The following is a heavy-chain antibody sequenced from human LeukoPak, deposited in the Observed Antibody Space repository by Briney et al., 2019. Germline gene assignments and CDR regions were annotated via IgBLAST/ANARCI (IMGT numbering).Heavy chain of an antibody. CDR1: GFTFSDYY. V-gene: IGHV3-11*04. CDR2: ISSSGSTI. D-gene: IGHD6-13*01. Sequence: GGSLRLSCAASGFTFSDYYMSWIRLAPGKGLEWVSYISSSGSTIYYADSVKGRFTISRDNAKNSLYLQMNSLRAEDTAVYYCARGSSSWYDPYWFDPWGQGTLVTVSS. J-gene: IGHJ5*02. CDR3: ARGSSSWYDPYWFDP.